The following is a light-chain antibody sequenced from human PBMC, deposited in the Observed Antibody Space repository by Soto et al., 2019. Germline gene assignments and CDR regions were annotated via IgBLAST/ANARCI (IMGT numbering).Light chain of an antibody. V-gene: IGLV2-14*01. J-gene: IGLJ1*01. CDR1: TSDVGRYNY. CDR2: DVN. CDR3: NSYTSSSTYV. Sequence: QCVLTQPASVSGSPGQSITISCTGTTSDVGRYNYVSWYQQHPGKAPKLIIYDVNNRPSGVSNRFSGSKSGNTASLTISGLQAEDEADYYCNSYTSSSTYVFGSGT.